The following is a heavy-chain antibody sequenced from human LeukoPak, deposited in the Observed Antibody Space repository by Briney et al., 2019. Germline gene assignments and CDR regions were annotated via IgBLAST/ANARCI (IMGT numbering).Heavy chain of an antibody. CDR1: GGSISSYY. V-gene: IGHV4-59*12. J-gene: IGHJ4*02. D-gene: IGHD4-17*01. CDR3: AREGLYGDYFEY. CDR2: IYHDGNT. Sequence: SETLSLTCTVSGGSISSYYWSWIRQPPGKGLDWIGYIYHDGNTYYNPSLKSRVTISVDRSNNHFSLKLNSVTAADTAVYYCAREGLYGDYFEYWGQGALVTVSS.